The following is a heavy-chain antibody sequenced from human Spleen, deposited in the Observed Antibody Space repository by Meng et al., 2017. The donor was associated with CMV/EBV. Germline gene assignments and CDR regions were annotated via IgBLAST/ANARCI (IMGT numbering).Heavy chain of an antibody. J-gene: IGHJ5*02. CDR2: ISSSTGST. D-gene: IGHD2-2*01. V-gene: IGHV3-23*01. CDR3: AKDSSLVVPSATDWFDP. Sequence: FTFSNDAMSWVRQAPGKGLEWVSSISSSTGSTYNADSVKGRFTISRDNSKNTLYLQMNSLRAEDTAIYYCAKDSSLVVPSATDWFDPWGQGTLVTVSS. CDR1: FTFSNDA.